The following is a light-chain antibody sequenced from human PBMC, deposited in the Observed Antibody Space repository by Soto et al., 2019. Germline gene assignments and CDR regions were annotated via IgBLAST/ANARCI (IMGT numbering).Light chain of an antibody. CDR3: QQRSNWPIT. Sequence: EIVVTQSPATLSVYPGERATLSCRASQSVNTNFAWYQQKPGQAPRLLIYGASTRATGIPARFSGSGSGTEFTLTISSLEPEDFAVYYCQQRSNWPITFGQGTRLEIK. V-gene: IGKV3-11*01. J-gene: IGKJ5*01. CDR1: QSVNTN. CDR2: GAS.